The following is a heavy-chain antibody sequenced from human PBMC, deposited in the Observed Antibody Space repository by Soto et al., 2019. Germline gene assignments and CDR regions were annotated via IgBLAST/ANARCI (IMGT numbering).Heavy chain of an antibody. CDR1: GFTFSSYA. V-gene: IGHV3-30-3*01. D-gene: IGHD6-19*01. CDR2: ISYDGSNK. Sequence: GGSLRLSCAASGFTFSSYAMHWVRQAPGKGLEWVAVISYDGSNKYYADSVKGRFTISRDNSKNTLYLQMNSLRAEDTAVYYCARDQAKFIAVAVSSYYYYGMDVWGQGTTVTVSS. J-gene: IGHJ6*02. CDR3: ARDQAKFIAVAVSSYYYYGMDV.